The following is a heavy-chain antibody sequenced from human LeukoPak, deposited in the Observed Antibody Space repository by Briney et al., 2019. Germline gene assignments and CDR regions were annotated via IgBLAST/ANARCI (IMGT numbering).Heavy chain of an antibody. CDR3: AKDMCGSTSCSRRAFDI. D-gene: IGHD2-2*01. CDR1: GFTFSSFA. Sequence: GGSLRLSCSASGFTFSSFAMHWVRQAPGKGLEWVAVISYDGSNKYYADSVKGRFTISRDNSENTLYLQMNSLRAEDTAVFYCAKDMCGSTSCSRRAFDIWGQGTMVTVSS. J-gene: IGHJ3*02. CDR2: ISYDGSNK. V-gene: IGHV3-30-3*01.